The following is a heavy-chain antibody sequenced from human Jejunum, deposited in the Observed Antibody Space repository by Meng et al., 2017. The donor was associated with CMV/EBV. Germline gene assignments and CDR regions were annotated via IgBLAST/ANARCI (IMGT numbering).Heavy chain of an antibody. J-gene: IGHJ4*02. CDR3: ARDWGAYTDYFFDY. V-gene: IGHV1-2*02. CDR2: INPNTGGT. Sequence: SGYPFIDYYLFWVRQAPGQGLEWMGWINPNTGGTTYSQKFQGRVTMTRDTSISTAYMEVTRLRSDDTAVYYCARDWGAYTDYFFDYWGQGTLVTVSS. D-gene: IGHD3-16*01. CDR1: GYPFIDYY.